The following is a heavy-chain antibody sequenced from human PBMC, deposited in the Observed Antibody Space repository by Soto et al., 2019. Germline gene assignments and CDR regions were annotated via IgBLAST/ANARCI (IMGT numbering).Heavy chain of an antibody. J-gene: IGHJ4*02. Sequence: SETLSLTCTVSGGSISSSSYYWGWIRQPPGKGLEWIGSIYYSGSTYYNPSLKSRVTISVDTSKNQFSLKLSSVTAADTAVYYCARRPITIFEPYPPFDYWGQGTLVTVSS. CDR3: ARRPITIFEPYPPFDY. V-gene: IGHV4-39*01. CDR1: GGSISSSSYY. D-gene: IGHD3-3*01. CDR2: IYYSGST.